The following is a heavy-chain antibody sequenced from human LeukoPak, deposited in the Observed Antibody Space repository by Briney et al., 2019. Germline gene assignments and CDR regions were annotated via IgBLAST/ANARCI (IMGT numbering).Heavy chain of an antibody. D-gene: IGHD6-13*01. V-gene: IGHV1-24*01. J-gene: IGHJ6*03. Sequence: ASVKVSCKVSGYTLTELSMHWVRQAPGKGLEWMGGFDPEDGETIYAQKFQGRVTMTEDASTDTAYMELSSLRSEDTAVYYCATDLAVRSSSRPNYYYYMDVWGKGTTVTVSS. CDR2: FDPEDGET. CDR1: GYTLTELS. CDR3: ATDLAVRSSSRPNYYYYMDV.